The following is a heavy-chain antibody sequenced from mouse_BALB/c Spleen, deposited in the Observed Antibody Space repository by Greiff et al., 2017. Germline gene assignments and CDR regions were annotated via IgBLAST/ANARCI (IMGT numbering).Heavy chain of an antibody. Sequence: VKLVESGPGLVAPSQSLSITCTVSGFSLTSYGVHWVRQPPGKGLEWLGVIWAGGSTNYNSALMSRLSISKDNSKSQVFLKMNSLQTDDTARYYCARAYYYGSSYYAMDYWGQGTSVTVSS. CDR2: IWAGGST. CDR3: ARAYYYGSSYYAMDY. V-gene: IGHV2-9*02. J-gene: IGHJ4*01. D-gene: IGHD1-1*01. CDR1: GFSLTSYG.